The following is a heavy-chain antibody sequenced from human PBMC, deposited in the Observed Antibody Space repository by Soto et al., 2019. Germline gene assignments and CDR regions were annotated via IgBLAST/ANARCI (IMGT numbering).Heavy chain of an antibody. CDR2: IIPILGIA. CDR3: AIEYCSITSCYSSSHG. CDR1: GGTFSSYT. Sequence: QVQLVQSGAEVKKPGSSVKVSCKASGGTFSSYTISWVRQAPGQGLEWMGRIIPILGIANYAQKFQGRVTITADKSTSTAYMELSSLRSEDTAVYYCAIEYCSITSCYSSSHGWGQGTRVTVSS. J-gene: IGHJ4*02. D-gene: IGHD2-2*01. V-gene: IGHV1-69*08.